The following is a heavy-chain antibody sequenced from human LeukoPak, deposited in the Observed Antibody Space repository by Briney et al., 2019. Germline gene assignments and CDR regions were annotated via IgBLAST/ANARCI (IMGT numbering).Heavy chain of an antibody. CDR1: GFTFSSYA. V-gene: IGHV3-23*01. J-gene: IGHJ4*02. CDR2: ISGSGGST. Sequence: PGGSLRLSCAASGFTFSSYAMSWVRQAPGKGLEWVSAISGSGGSTYYADSVKGRFTISRDNSKNTLYLQMNSLRAEDTAVYYCAKVDDRYLWGFSGYWGQGTLVTVSS. CDR3: AKVDDRYLWGFSGY. D-gene: IGHD1-14*01.